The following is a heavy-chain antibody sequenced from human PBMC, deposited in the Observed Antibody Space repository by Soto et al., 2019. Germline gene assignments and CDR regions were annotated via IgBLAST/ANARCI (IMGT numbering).Heavy chain of an antibody. J-gene: IGHJ6*02. V-gene: IGHV3-7*05. CDR3: ARVTMVRGVIGPAYYYYGMDV. CDR2: IKQDGSEK. Sequence: PGGSLRLSCAASGFTFSNYWMNWVRQAPGKGLEWVANIKQDGSEKYYVDSVKGRFTISRDNAKNSLYLQMNSLGAEDTAVYYCARVTMVRGVIGPAYYYYGMDVWGQGTTVTVSS. CDR1: GFTFSNYW. D-gene: IGHD3-10*01.